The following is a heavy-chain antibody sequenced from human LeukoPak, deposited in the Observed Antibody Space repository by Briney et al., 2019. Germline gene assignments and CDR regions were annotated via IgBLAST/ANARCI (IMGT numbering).Heavy chain of an antibody. CDR3: VKVDNGILTGYYAFDY. D-gene: IGHD3-9*01. CDR2: MSGSGGST. CDR1: GFTFSSYA. Sequence: GVSLRLSCAASGFTFSSYAMSWVRQAPGRGLEWVSAMSGSGGSTYFADSVKGRFTISRDKSKNTLYLQMNSLRAEDTAVYYCVKVDNGILTGYYAFDYWGQGTLVTVSS. J-gene: IGHJ4*02. V-gene: IGHV3-23*01.